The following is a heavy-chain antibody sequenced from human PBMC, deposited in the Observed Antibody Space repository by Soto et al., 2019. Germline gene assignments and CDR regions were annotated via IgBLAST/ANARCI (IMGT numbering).Heavy chain of an antibody. CDR1: GFTFSRYG. CDR2: IWYDGSNK. J-gene: IGHJ4*02. CDR3: ARDRDNGLDY. D-gene: IGHD2-8*01. V-gene: IGHV3-33*01. Sequence: QVQLVESGGGVVQPGRSLRLSCAASGFTFSRYGMHWVRQAPGKGLEWVAVIWYDGSNKNYADSVKGRFTISRDNSKNTLYLQMNSLRAEDTAVYNCARDRDNGLDYWGQGTLVTVSS.